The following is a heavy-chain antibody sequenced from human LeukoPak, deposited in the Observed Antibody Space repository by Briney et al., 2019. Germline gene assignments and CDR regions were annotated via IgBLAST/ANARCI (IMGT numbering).Heavy chain of an antibody. D-gene: IGHD6-13*01. Sequence: GGSLRLSCAASGFTFSSYGMHWVRQAPGKGLEWVAVIWFDGSKKYYADSVKGRFTISRDNSKNTLYLQMNSLSAEDTAVYYCARGKEQQLYAFDIWGQGTMVTVSS. CDR3: ARGKEQQLYAFDI. CDR2: IWFDGSKK. J-gene: IGHJ3*02. V-gene: IGHV3-33*01. CDR1: GFTFSSYG.